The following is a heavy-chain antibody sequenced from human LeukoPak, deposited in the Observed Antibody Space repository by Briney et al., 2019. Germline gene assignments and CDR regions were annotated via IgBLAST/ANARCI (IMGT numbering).Heavy chain of an antibody. Sequence: GRSLRLSCAASGFTFSSYGMHWVRQAPGKGLEWVANIKQDGSEKYYVDSVEGRFTISRDNAKNSLYLQMNSLRAEDTAVYYCARDLGVVTLRWFDPWGQGTLVTVSS. D-gene: IGHD3-22*01. CDR1: GFTFSSYG. CDR3: ARDLGVVTLRWFDP. V-gene: IGHV3-7*01. J-gene: IGHJ5*02. CDR2: IKQDGSEK.